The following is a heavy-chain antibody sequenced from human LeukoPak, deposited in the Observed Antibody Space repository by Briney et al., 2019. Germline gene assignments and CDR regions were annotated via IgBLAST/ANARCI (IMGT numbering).Heavy chain of an antibody. D-gene: IGHD3-22*01. CDR3: ARDAGGMIVVVITAYFDY. J-gene: IGHJ4*02. CDR2: ISSSSSTI. V-gene: IGHV3-48*01. CDR1: EFTFSSSA. Sequence: GGSLRLSCAASEFTFSSSAMSWVRQAPGKGLEWVSYISSSSSTIYYADSVKGRFTISRDNAKNSLYLQMNSLRAEDTAVYYCARDAGGMIVVVITAYFDYWGQGTLVTVSS.